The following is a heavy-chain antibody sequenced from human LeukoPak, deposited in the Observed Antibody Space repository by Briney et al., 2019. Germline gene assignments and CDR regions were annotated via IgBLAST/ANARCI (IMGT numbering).Heavy chain of an antibody. J-gene: IGHJ4*02. CDR3: AGYHCARRCSRAAGFDY. CDR1: GFTFSSYD. Sequence: GGSLRLSCAASGFTFSSYDMNWVRQAPGKGLEWVSDISSSGSTIYYADSVKGRFTISRDNAKNSLYLQMNSLRPEATAVYYPAGYHCARRCSRAAGFDYWGQGTLVTVSS. D-gene: IGHD2-2*01. V-gene: IGHV3-48*03. CDR2: ISSSGSTI.